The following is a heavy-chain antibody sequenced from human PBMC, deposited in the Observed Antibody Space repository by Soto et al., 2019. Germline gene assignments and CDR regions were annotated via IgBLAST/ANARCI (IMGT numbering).Heavy chain of an antibody. CDR2: IYHSGST. CDR3: ARKEYYFDY. V-gene: IGHV4-59*01. D-gene: IGHD3-10*01. CDR1: GGSISSYY. Sequence: PSETLSLTCTVSGGSISSYYWSWIRQPPGKGLEWIGYIYHSGSTNYNPSLKSRVTISVDTSKNQFSLRVSSLTAADTAVYYCARKEYYFDYWGQGILVTVSS. J-gene: IGHJ4*02.